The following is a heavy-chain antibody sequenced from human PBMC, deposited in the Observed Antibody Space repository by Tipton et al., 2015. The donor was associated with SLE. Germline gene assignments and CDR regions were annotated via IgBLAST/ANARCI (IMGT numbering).Heavy chain of an antibody. J-gene: IGHJ4*02. CDR3: ARDPSRSGTTLD. CDR2: ISYDGSNK. CDR1: GFTFSSYA. V-gene: IGHV3-30*04. Sequence: RSLRLSCAASGFTFSSYAMHWVRQAPGKGLEWVAVISYDGSNKYYADSVKGRFTISRDNSKNTLYLQMNSLRAEDTAVYYCARDPSRSGTTLDWGQGTLVTVSS. D-gene: IGHD3-10*01.